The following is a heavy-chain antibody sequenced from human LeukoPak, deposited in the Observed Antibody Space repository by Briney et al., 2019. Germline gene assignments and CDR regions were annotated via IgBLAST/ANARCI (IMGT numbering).Heavy chain of an antibody. J-gene: IGHJ4*02. CDR3: AKDQGHYSNYDGAGGEYYFDY. CDR2: IRYDGSNK. Sequence: GGSLRLSCAASGFTFSSYGMHWVRQAPGKGLEWVAFIRYDGSNKYYADSVKGRFTISRDNSKNTLYLQMNSLRAEDTAVYYCAKDQGHYSNYDGAGGEYYFDYWGQGALVTVSS. CDR1: GFTFSSYG. V-gene: IGHV3-30*02. D-gene: IGHD4-11*01.